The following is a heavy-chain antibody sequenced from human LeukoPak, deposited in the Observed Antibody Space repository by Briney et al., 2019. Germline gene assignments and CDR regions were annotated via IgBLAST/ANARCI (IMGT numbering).Heavy chain of an antibody. CDR2: IIPIFGTA. Sequence: SVKVSCKASGGTFSSYAISWVRQAPGQGLEWMGGIIPIFGTANYAQKFQGRVTITTDEPTSTAYMELSSLRSEDTAVYYCARSRYYYDSSGYSLDYWGQGTLVTVTS. V-gene: IGHV1-69*05. CDR1: GGTFSSYA. D-gene: IGHD3-22*01. CDR3: ARSRYYYDSSGYSLDY. J-gene: IGHJ4*02.